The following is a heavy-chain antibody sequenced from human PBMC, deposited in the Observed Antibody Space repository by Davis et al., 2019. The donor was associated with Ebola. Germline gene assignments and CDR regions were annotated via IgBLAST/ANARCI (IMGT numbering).Heavy chain of an antibody. Sequence: AASVKVSCKASGGTFSSYAISWVRQAPGQGLEWMGRIIPILGIANYAQKFQGRVTITADKSTSTAHMELSSLRSEDTAVYYCARTYSSNWHNWFDPWGQGTLVTVSS. CDR1: GGTFSSYA. D-gene: IGHD6-13*01. CDR3: ARTYSSNWHNWFDP. V-gene: IGHV1-69*04. J-gene: IGHJ5*02. CDR2: IIPILGIA.